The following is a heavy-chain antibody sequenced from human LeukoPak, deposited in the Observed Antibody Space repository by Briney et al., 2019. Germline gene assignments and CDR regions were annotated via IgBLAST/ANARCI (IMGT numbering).Heavy chain of an antibody. D-gene: IGHD6-19*01. CDR2: FDPEDGET. J-gene: IGHJ3*02. CDR3: ATGYSSGYDAFDI. CDR1: GYTLTELS. V-gene: IGHV1-24*01. Sequence: ASVKVSCKASGYTLTELSMHWVRQAPGKGLEWMGGFDPEDGETIYARKFQGRVTVTEDTSTDTAYMELSSLRSEDTAVYYCATGYSSGYDAFDIWGQGTMVTVSS.